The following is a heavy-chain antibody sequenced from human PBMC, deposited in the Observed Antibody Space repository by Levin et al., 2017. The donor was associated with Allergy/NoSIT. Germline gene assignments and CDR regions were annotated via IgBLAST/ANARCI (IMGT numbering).Heavy chain of an antibody. CDR2: IDNRAENT. V-gene: IGHV3-23*05. CDR3: VTKGGRFDF. Sequence: GGSLRLSCATSGFTFSSYAMSWVRQAPGKGLEWVSTIDNRAENTYYADAVKGRFTISRDNSRNALFLQMSSLSVEDTAIYYCVTKGGRFDFWGQGTLVSVSS. CDR1: GFTFSSYA. J-gene: IGHJ4*02.